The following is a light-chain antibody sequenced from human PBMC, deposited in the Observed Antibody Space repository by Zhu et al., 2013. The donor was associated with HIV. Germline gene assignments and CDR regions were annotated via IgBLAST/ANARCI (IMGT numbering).Light chain of an antibody. CDR1: QGIANY. V-gene: IGKV1-27*01. Sequence: DLQLTQSPSSLSASVGDRVTITCRASQGIANYLAWYQQKPGKVPKLLISATSTLQSGVPSRFSGSGSGTDFTLTIGSLQPEDVAVYYCQKYDSTLWTFGQGTRVQIK. CDR2: ATS. J-gene: IGKJ1*01. CDR3: QKYDSTLWT.